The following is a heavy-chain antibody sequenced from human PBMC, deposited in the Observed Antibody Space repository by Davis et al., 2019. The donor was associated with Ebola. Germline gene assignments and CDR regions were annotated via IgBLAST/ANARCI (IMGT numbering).Heavy chain of an antibody. CDR3: PRAGTTRPISYDFWSGSVPDPGY. CDR1: GYIFTSYA. V-gene: IGHV7-4-1*02. D-gene: IGHD3-3*01. J-gene: IGHJ4*02. CDR2: INTNTGNP. Sequence: ASVKVSCKASGYIFTSYAMNWVRQPPGQGLEWMGWINTNTGNPTYAQGFTGRFVFPLDTAVRTASLQISSLKAEDTAVYYCPRAGTTRPISYDFWSGSVPDPGYWGQGTLVTVSS.